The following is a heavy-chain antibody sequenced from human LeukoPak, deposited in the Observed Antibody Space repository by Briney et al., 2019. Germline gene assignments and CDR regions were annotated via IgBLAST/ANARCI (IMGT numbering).Heavy chain of an antibody. Sequence: PGGSLRLSCAASGFTFSNYGMSWVRQAPGKGLEWVSAISGSGSATYNAGSVKGRFTTSRDNSNNTLYLQMNSLRAEDTAVYYCAKDGAGIAAAAFDYWGQGTLVTVSS. D-gene: IGHD6-13*01. J-gene: IGHJ4*02. CDR1: GFTFSNYG. CDR3: AKDGAGIAAAAFDY. V-gene: IGHV3-23*01. CDR2: ISGSGSAT.